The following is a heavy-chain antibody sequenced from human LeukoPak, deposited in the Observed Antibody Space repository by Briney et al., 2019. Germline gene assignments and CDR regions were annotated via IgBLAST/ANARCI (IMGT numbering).Heavy chain of an antibody. D-gene: IGHD3-10*01. CDR1: GYTFIGDY. V-gene: IGHV1-2*02. CDR2: INPKSGGT. J-gene: IGHJ3*02. CDR3: ARMVWFEELFSEYFDM. Sequence: ASVKVSCKASGYTFIGDYLHWVRQAPGQGLEWMGWINPKSGGTNYAQKFQGRVTMTSDTSISTAYMEVSRLRSDDTAVYYCARMVWFEELFSEYFDMWGQGTVVTVAS.